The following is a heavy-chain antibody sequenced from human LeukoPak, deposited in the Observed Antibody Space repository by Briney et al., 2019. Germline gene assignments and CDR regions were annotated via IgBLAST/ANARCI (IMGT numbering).Heavy chain of an antibody. Sequence: GESLKISCKGSGYRFTSYWIGWVRQMPGKGLEWMAIIYPGDSDTRYSPSFQGQVTISADKSISTAYLQWSSLKASDTAMYYCARPSGSYYYYYGMDVWGQGTTVTVSS. CDR2: IYPGDSDT. V-gene: IGHV5-51*01. CDR3: ARPSGSYYYYYGMDV. CDR1: GYRFTSYW. J-gene: IGHJ6*02. D-gene: IGHD1-26*01.